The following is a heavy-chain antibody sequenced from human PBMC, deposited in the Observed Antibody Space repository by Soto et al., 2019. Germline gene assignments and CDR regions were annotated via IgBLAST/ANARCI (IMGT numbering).Heavy chain of an antibody. CDR2: ISTYNGNT. V-gene: IGHV1-18*04. Sequence: QVHLVQSGAEVKKPGASVKVSCKASGYTFTTYGISWVRQAPGQGLEWMGWISTYNGNTNYEQKLQGRVTMTTDTLTRTAYMELSSLRSDDTDVYYCAGRGAYCSGGTCYHFDYWGQGTLVTVCS. CDR3: AGRGAYCSGGTCYHFDY. D-gene: IGHD2-15*01. CDR1: GYTFTTYG. J-gene: IGHJ4*02.